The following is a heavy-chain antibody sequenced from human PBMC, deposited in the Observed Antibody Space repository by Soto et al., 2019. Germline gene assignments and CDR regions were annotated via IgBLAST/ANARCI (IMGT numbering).Heavy chain of an antibody. Sequence: QLQLQESGPGLVKPSETLSLTCTVSGGSISSSSYYWGWIRQPSGKGLEWIGSIYYSGSTYYNPSLKSRFTISVDTSKNQFSLKLSSVTAADTAVYYCASSYGDYVSYWGQGTLVTVSS. V-gene: IGHV4-39*01. CDR3: ASSYGDYVSY. D-gene: IGHD4-17*01. CDR2: IYYSGST. J-gene: IGHJ4*02. CDR1: GGSISSSSYY.